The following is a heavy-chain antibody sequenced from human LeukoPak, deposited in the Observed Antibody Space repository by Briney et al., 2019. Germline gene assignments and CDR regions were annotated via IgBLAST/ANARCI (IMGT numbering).Heavy chain of an antibody. CDR3: ARGSIFGVRNWFDP. D-gene: IGHD3-3*01. CDR2: INHSGST. CDR1: GGSFSGYY. J-gene: IGHJ5*02. Sequence: SETLSLTCAVYGGSFSGYYWSWIRPPPRRGLEWRGEINHSGSTNYNPYLQSRVTISVDTSKNQSSLKLSSVTAADTGVYYCARGSIFGVRNWFDPWGQGTLVTVSS. V-gene: IGHV4-34*01.